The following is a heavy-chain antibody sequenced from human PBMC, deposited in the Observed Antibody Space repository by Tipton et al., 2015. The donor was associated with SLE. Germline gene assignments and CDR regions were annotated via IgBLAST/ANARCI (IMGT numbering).Heavy chain of an antibody. V-gene: IGHV4-34*01. D-gene: IGHD3-10*01. CDR1: GGSFSGYY. CDR3: ARRGLSRGWFDP. J-gene: IGHJ5*02. Sequence: TLSLTCAVYGGSFSGYYWSWIRQPPGKGLEWIGEINHSGSTNYNPSLKSRVTISVDTSKNQFSLKLGSVTAADTAVYYCARRGLSRGWFDPWGQGTLVTVSS. CDR2: INHSGST.